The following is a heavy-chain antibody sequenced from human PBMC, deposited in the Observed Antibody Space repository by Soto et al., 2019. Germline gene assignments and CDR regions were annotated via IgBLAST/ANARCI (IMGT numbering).Heavy chain of an antibody. CDR2: INPYTGGT. J-gene: IGHJ6*02. D-gene: IGHD2-2*01. CDR3: ARFRLGYCSSTSCRYGMDV. V-gene: IGHV1-2*02. Sequence: ASVKVSCKASGYTFTGYYVLWVRQAPGQGPECMGWINPYTGGTNYAQKFQGRVTMTRDTSTSTAYMELSSLRSEDTAVYYCARFRLGYCSSTSCRYGMDVWGQGTTVTVSS. CDR1: GYTFTGYY.